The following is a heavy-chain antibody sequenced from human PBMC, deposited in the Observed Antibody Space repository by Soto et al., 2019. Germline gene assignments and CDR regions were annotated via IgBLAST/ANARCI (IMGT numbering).Heavy chain of an antibody. D-gene: IGHD4-17*01. CDR2: IKQDGSEK. Sequence: EVQLVESGGGLVQPGGSLRLSCAVSGFIFSDYWMSWVRQAPGKGLEWVANIKQDGSEKYYVDSVKGRFTISRDNAKNSLYLQMNSLSAEDTAVYYCARHYGDYVVSWFDPWGQGTLVTVSS. CDR3: ARHYGDYVVSWFDP. J-gene: IGHJ5*02. V-gene: IGHV3-7*04. CDR1: GFIFSDYW.